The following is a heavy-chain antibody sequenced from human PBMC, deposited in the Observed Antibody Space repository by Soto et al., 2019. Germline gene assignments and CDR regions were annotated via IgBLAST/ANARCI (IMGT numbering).Heavy chain of an antibody. V-gene: IGHV1-69*13. CDR2: IIPIFGTA. J-gene: IGHJ5*02. Sequence: SVKVSCKASGGTFSSYAISWVRQAPGQGLEWMGGIIPIFGTANYAQKFQGRVTITADESTSTAYMELSSLRSEDTAVYYCASPSYYYDSSGYYVGAPWGQGTLVTVSS. CDR3: ASPSYYYDSSGYYVGAP. CDR1: GGTFSSYA. D-gene: IGHD3-22*01.